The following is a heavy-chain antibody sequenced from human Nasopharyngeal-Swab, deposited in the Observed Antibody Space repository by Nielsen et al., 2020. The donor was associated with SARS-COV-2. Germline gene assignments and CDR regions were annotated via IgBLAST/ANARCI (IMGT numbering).Heavy chain of an antibody. V-gene: IGHV3-74*03. CDR3: TRDFGMATFDS. CDR1: GFPFSNYW. CDR2: IKHDGSGT. D-gene: IGHD3-16*01. Sequence: GASLTISCVASGFPFSNYWMYWVRQAPGKGLVWVSRIKHDGSGTKYADSVKGRFTISRDNAKNTLYLHMNSLTAEDTAVYYCTRDFGMATFDSWGQGTLVTVSS. J-gene: IGHJ4*02.